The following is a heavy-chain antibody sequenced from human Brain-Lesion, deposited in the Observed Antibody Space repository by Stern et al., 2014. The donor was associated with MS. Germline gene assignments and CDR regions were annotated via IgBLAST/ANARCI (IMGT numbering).Heavy chain of an antibody. J-gene: IGHJ4*02. Sequence: QVQLQESGPGLVKPSETLSLTCTVSYDSISSYYWTWLQQPPGKGLEWIGYINYRRNPNYNPALKSRVTISVDTSKNQFSLKLTSVTAADTAVYYCARAFSDYHDSTPGYWGQGTLVTVSS. CDR2: INYRRNP. D-gene: IGHD3-22*01. V-gene: IGHV4-59*01. CDR3: ARAFSDYHDSTPGY. CDR1: YDSISSYY.